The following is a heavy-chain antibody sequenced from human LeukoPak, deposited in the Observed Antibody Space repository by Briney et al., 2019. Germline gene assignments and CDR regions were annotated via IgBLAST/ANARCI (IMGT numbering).Heavy chain of an antibody. D-gene: IGHD3-22*01. CDR1: EFTSRSIS. V-gene: IGHV3-21*01. Sequence: GGSLKLSCEPSEFTSRSISVTWSRQLPGKGLEGAQSFSSRISYIYYADSVKGRFTISRDNAKNSLYLQMNSLRAEDTAVYYCARVKPPITMIVVNYYYGMDVWGQGTTVTVSS. CDR3: ARVKPPITMIVVNYYYGMDV. CDR2: FSSRISYI. J-gene: IGHJ6*02.